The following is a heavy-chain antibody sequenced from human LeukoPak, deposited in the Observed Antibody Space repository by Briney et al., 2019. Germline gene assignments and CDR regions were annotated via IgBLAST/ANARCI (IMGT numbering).Heavy chain of an antibody. D-gene: IGHD1-14*01. Sequence: PSETLSLTCTVSGGSITTYYWSWIRQPPGKGLERIGFIYNSGSTKYNPSLGSRGTISEDTAKNQFSLKLTSVTAADTAIYYCVRGGSVNPALIDYWGQGTLVTVSS. CDR3: VRGGSVNPALIDY. J-gene: IGHJ4*02. CDR1: GGSITTYY. CDR2: IYNSGST. V-gene: IGHV4-59*01.